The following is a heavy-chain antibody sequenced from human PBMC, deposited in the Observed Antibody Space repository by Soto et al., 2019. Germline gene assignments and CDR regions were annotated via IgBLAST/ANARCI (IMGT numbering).Heavy chain of an antibody. CDR3: AKETHSSGYGSYFDY. D-gene: IGHD3-22*01. CDR1: GFTFSNYG. V-gene: IGHV3-30*18. Sequence: VGSLRLSCAASGFTFSNYGMHWVRQAPGKGLEWVAVISKDGSTKYDADSVKGRFTISRDNSKNTLYLQMNSLRAEDTAVYYCAKETHSSGYGSYFDYWGPGTLVTVSS. CDR2: ISKDGSTK. J-gene: IGHJ4*02.